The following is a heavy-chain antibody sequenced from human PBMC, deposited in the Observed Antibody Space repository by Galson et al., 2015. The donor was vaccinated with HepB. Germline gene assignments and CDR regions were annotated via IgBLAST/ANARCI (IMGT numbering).Heavy chain of an antibody. CDR1: GITLTTYA. CDR3: ARSRVTTPGVIIKYYGMDV. D-gene: IGHD3-3*01. CDR2: ISYDGSSQ. J-gene: IGHJ6*02. Sequence: SLRLSCAASGITLTTYAMHWVRQAPGKGLEWVAVISYDGSSQYYPDSVKGRFTISRDNSKNTLYLQMNSLKTDDTALYWCARSRVTTPGVIIKYYGMDVWGQGTTVTVSS. V-gene: IGHV3-30-3*01.